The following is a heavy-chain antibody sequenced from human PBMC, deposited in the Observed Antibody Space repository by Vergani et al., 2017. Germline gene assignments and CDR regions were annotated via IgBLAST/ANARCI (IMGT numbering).Heavy chain of an antibody. Sequence: QVQLQESGPGLVKPSETLSLTCTVSGGSISSYYWSWIRQPAGQGLEWIGRIYTSGSTNYNPSLKSRVTMSVDTSKNQFSLKLSSVTAADTAVYYCARGHSSGWAKYYYYYMDVWGKGTTVTVSS. CDR1: GGSISSYY. V-gene: IGHV4-4*07. D-gene: IGHD6-19*01. CDR2: IYTSGST. J-gene: IGHJ6*03. CDR3: ARGHSSGWAKYYYYYMDV.